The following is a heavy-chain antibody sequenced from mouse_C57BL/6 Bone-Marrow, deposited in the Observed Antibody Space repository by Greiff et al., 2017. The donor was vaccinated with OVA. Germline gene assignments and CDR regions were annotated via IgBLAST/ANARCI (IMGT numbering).Heavy chain of an antibody. V-gene: IGHV2-2*01. J-gene: IGHJ3*01. D-gene: IGHD2-3*01. CDR2: IRCGGST. Sequence: QVQLQQPGPGLVQPSQSLSITCTVPGPSLTSSGVHWVRQSLGKGLDWLGVIRCGGSTDHTAAFISRLSISKDNSKSQVFFKMISLQADDTAIYYCARRGYYEAWFADWGQGTLVTVSA. CDR3: ARRGYYEAWFAD. CDR1: GPSLTSSG.